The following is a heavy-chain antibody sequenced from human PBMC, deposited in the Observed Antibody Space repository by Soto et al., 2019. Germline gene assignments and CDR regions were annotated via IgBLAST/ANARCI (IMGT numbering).Heavy chain of an antibody. CDR1: GGSISSSSYY. V-gene: IGHV4-39*01. J-gene: IGHJ4*02. Sequence: QLQLQESGPGLVKPSETLSLTCTVSGGSISSSSYYWGWIRQPPGKGLEWIGSIYYSGSTYYNPSLKSRVTISVDTSKNQFSLKLSSMTAADTAVYYCARSAYSSGWYGALGYWGQGTLVTVSS. D-gene: IGHD6-19*01. CDR2: IYYSGST. CDR3: ARSAYSSGWYGALGY.